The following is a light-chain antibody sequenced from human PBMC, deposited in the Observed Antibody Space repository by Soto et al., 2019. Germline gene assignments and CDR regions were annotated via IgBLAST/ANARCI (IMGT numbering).Light chain of an antibody. J-gene: IGKJ1*01. Sequence: DIQLTQSPSSLSASVGDRVTITCRASQSISTYLNWYQQTPGKAPQLLIYAASSLQSGVPSRFSGSGSGTDFTLTISSLHPEDFATFYCQQSSITPWTFVPGTKVENK. CDR2: AAS. CDR1: QSISTY. CDR3: QQSSITPWT. V-gene: IGKV1-39*01.